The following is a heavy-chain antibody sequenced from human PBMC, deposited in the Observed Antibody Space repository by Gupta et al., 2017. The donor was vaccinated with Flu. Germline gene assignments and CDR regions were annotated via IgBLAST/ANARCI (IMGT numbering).Heavy chain of an antibody. V-gene: IGHV1-18*01. CDR3: ARDGFCANGVCYQTSRSYNWFDP. Sequence: QAPGQGPEWMGWISAYNGDSNYAQKFQGRVTRTTDTSTSTVYMELGSLRSDDTAVYYCARDGFCANGVCYQTSRSYNWFDPWGQGTLVTVSS. D-gene: IGHD2-8*01. CDR2: ISAYNGDS. J-gene: IGHJ5*02.